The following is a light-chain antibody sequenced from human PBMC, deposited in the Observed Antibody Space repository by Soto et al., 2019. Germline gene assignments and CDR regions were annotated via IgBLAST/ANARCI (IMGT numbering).Light chain of an antibody. J-gene: IGKJ1*01. V-gene: IGKV3-15*01. CDR1: QSVSSSY. CDR2: GTS. Sequence: EIVLTQSPGTLSLSPGERATLSCRASQSVSSSYLAWYQQKPGLAPRLLIYGTSTRATGVPARFSGSGSGTEFNLTISSLQSEDSAVYFCQQYNNWPRTFGQGTKVEIK. CDR3: QQYNNWPRT.